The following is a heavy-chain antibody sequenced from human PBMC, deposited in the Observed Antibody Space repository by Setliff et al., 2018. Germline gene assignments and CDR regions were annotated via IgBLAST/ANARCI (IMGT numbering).Heavy chain of an antibody. V-gene: IGHV1-24*01. CDR1: GYRLIEVS. Sequence: ASVKVSCKVSGYRLIEVSMHWVRQAPGKGLEWMGGFDPEDEETIYAQKFQGRVTMTEDTSTDTAYMELSSLRSEDTAVYYCARGAAAGYYFDYWGQGTLVTVS. CDR2: FDPEDEET. CDR3: ARGAAAGYYFDY. D-gene: IGHD6-13*01. J-gene: IGHJ4*02.